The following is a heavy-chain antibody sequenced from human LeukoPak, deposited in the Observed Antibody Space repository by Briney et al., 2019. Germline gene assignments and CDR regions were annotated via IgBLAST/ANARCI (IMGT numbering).Heavy chain of an antibody. Sequence: GGSLRLSCAASGFTFSAHWMHWVRQAPGKGLVWASLINSDGRSTTYADSVKGRFTISRDNAKNTLYLQMNSLRAEDTAVYYCARGNYFDYWGQGTLVTVSS. J-gene: IGHJ4*02. CDR3: ARGNYFDY. CDR2: INSDGRST. CDR1: GFTFSAHW. V-gene: IGHV3-74*01.